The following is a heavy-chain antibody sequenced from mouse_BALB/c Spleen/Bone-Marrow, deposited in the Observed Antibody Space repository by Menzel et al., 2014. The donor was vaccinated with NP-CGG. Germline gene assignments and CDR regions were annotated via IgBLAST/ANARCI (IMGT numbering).Heavy chain of an antibody. CDR3: ANLGRYAMDY. J-gene: IGHJ4*01. D-gene: IGHD3-1*01. Sequence: VQLQQSGAELVKPGASVKLSCKASGYTFTSYYMYWVKQRPGQGLEWIGEINPSNGGTNFNEKFKGKATLTVDTSSSTAYMQLSSLTSEDTAVYFCANLGRYAMDYWGQGTSDTVSS. V-gene: IGHV1-53*01. CDR1: GYTFTSYY. CDR2: INPSNGGT.